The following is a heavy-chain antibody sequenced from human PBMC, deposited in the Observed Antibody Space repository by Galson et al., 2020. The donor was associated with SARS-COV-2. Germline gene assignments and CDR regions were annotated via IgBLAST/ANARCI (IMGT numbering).Heavy chain of an antibody. CDR2: IFHSGTT. V-gene: IGHV4-61*08. CDR3: ARDSHYFVTTAYYRYFVY. D-gene: IGHD3-10*02. CDR1: GGPVSSGAYY. J-gene: IGHJ4*03. Sequence: SETLSLTCTVSGGPVSSGAYYWSWIRQHPGRALEWVGYIFHSGTTNYNPSLKSRVTISLDTSKNQVSLRLTSVTAADTAVYYCARDSHYFVTTAYYRYFVYWGQGALVTVSS.